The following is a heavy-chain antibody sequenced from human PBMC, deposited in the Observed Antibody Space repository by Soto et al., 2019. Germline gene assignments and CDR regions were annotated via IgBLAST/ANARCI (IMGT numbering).Heavy chain of an antibody. CDR1: GASISSGGFY. CDR2: IDYRGSS. V-gene: IGHV4-31*03. D-gene: IGHD6-13*01. J-gene: IGHJ5*01. CDR3: ARLSAAGTRWFDS. Sequence: QVQLQESGPGLVQPSQTLSLTCTVSGASISSGGFYWSWIRQFPGKGREGIGYIDYRGSSFYKPSLKSRATIARDTSKSQYSLNVNSVTAADTAVFYCARLSAAGTRWFDSWGQGTLVTVSS.